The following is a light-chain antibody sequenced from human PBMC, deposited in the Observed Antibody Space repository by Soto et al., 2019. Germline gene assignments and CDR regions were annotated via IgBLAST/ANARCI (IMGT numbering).Light chain of an antibody. CDR2: SND. CDR3: ATWDDSLNGPV. V-gene: IGLV1-44*01. J-gene: IGLJ2*01. CDR1: SSNIGSNK. Sequence: QLVLTQPPSESGTPGQRVTISCSGSSSNIGSNKVNWYQQVPGTAPKLLIYSNDQRPSGVPGRFSGSKSGTSASLAISGLQSEDEADYYCATWDDSLNGPVFGGGTKLTVL.